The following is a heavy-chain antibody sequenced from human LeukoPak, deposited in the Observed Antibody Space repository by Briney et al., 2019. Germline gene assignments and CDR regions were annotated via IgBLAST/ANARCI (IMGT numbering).Heavy chain of an antibody. D-gene: IGHD6-6*01. Sequence: ASVKVSCKASGYTFTSYGISWVRQAPGQGLEWMGWISAYNGNTNYAQKLQGRVTMTTDTSTSTAYMELRSLRSDDTAVYYCARDPMSIAAQSEYFQHWGQGTLVTVSS. CDR1: GYTFTSYG. V-gene: IGHV1-18*01. CDR2: ISAYNGNT. CDR3: ARDPMSIAAQSEYFQH. J-gene: IGHJ1*01.